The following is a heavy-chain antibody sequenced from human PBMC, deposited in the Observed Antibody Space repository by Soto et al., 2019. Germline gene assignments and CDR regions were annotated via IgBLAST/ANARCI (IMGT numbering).Heavy chain of an antibody. D-gene: IGHD1-26*01. CDR2: INHSGST. CDR1: GGSFSGYY. J-gene: IGHJ6*02. V-gene: IGHV4-34*01. Sequence: PSETLSLTCAVYGGSFSGYYWSWIRQPPGKGLEWIGEINHSGSTNYNPSLKSRVTISVDTSKNQFSLKLSSVTAADTAVYYCASAPRSGSYYGSYYYGMDVWGQGTTVTVSS. CDR3: ASAPRSGSYYGSYYYGMDV.